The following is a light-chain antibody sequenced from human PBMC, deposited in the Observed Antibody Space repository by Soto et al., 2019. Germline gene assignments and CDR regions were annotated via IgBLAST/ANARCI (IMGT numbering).Light chain of an antibody. V-gene: IGKV3-11*01. CDR2: DAS. J-gene: IGKJ4*01. CDR3: QWRSAWPPRLT. CDR1: ESIGNY. Sequence: EVVLTQSPATLSLSPGERATLSCRASESIGNYLAWYQQKLGQAPKLLIYDASHRAIGIPGRFSGDGSGTDFALTIRSLEPEDFAVYYCQWRSAWPPRLTFGGGTKVEIK.